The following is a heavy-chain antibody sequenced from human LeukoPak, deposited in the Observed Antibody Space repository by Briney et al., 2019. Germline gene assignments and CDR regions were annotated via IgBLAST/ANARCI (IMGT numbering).Heavy chain of an antibody. CDR3: ATNLLYDSSGYPFDY. J-gene: IGHJ4*02. CDR1: GGTFSSYT. D-gene: IGHD3-22*01. CDR2: IIPILGIA. Sequence: GASVTVSCKASGGTFSSYTISWVRQAPGQGLEWMGRIIPILGIANYAQKFQGRVTITADKSTSTAYMELSSLRSEDTAVYYCATNLLYDSSGYPFDYWGQGTLVTVSS. V-gene: IGHV1-69*02.